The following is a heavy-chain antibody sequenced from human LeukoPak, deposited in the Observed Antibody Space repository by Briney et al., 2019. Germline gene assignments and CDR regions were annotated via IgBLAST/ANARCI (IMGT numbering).Heavy chain of an antibody. J-gene: IGHJ4*02. Sequence: GGSLRLSCAASEFSVGSNYMTWVRQAPGKGLEWVSLIYSGGSTYYADSVKGRFTISRDNSKNTLYLQMHNLRVEDTAVYYCAKDPRDHSYGWSWRYFDYWGQGTLVTVSS. V-gene: IGHV3-66*01. D-gene: IGHD5-18*01. CDR2: IYSGGST. CDR3: AKDPRDHSYGWSWRYFDY. CDR1: EFSVGSNY.